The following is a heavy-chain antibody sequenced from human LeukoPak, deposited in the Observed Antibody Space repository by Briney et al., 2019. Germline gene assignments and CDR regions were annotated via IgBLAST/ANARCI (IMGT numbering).Heavy chain of an antibody. CDR1: GGSISSYY. J-gene: IGHJ3*02. Sequence: SETLSLTCTVSGGSISSYYWSWIRQPPGKGLEWIGYIYYGGSTNYNPSLKSRVTISVDTSKNQFSLKLSSVTAADTAVYYCARHYYDSSGYYWNAFDIWGQGTMVTVSS. CDR2: IYYGGST. V-gene: IGHV4-59*08. CDR3: ARHYYDSSGYYWNAFDI. D-gene: IGHD3-22*01.